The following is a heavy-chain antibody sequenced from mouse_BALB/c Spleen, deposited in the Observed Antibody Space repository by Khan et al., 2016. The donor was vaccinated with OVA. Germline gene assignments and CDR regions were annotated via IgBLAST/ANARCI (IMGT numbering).Heavy chain of an antibody. D-gene: IGHD2-14*01. V-gene: IGHV2-4-1*01. CDR3: ARNSSMYDFTY. Sequence: QVQLKQSGPGLLQPSQSLSITCTVSGFSLTTYGVHWVRQSPGKGLEWLGLIWSGGNTDYNAAFISRLSISKDNSKSQVFFKMNSLQVDDTAIYHCARNSSMYDFTYWGQGTLVTVSA. CDR1: GFSLTTYG. J-gene: IGHJ3*01. CDR2: IWSGGNT.